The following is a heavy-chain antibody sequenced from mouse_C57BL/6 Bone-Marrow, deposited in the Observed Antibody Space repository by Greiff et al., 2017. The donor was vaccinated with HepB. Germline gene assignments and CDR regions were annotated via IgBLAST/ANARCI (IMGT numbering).Heavy chain of an antibody. CDR3: ARGRVNYYGSSYWYFDV. J-gene: IGHJ1*03. Sequence: VQLQQSGPELVKPGASVKIPCKASGYTFTDYNMDWVKQSHGKSLEWIGDINPNNGGTIYNQKFKGKATLTVDKSSSTAYMELRSLTSEDTAVYYCARGRVNYYGSSYWYFDVWGTGTTVTVSS. CDR2: INPNNGGT. D-gene: IGHD1-1*01. CDR1: GYTFTDYN. V-gene: IGHV1-18*01.